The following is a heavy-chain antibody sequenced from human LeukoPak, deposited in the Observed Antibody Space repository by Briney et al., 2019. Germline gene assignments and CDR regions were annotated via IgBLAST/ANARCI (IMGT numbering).Heavy chain of an antibody. Sequence: ASVKVSCKASGYTFTGYYMHWVRQAPGQGLEWMGWINPNSGGTNYAQKFQGRVTMTRDTSISTAYMELSRLRSDDTAVYYCATLYCSTTSCPDFLGQGTLVTVSS. CDR3: ATLYCSTTSCPDF. V-gene: IGHV1-2*02. CDR2: INPNSGGT. J-gene: IGHJ4*02. CDR1: GYTFTGYY. D-gene: IGHD2-2*01.